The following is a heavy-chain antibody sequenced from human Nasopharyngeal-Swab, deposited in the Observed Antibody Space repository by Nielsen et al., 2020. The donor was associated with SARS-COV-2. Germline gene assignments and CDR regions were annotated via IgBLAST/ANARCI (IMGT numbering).Heavy chain of an antibody. CDR1: GYTFTEYP. J-gene: IGHJ3*02. CDR3: ARDGTWMEYYYVTSSYSDAFDI. D-gene: IGHD3-22*01. V-gene: IGHV7-4-1*02. CDR2: INTNTGNP. Sequence: ASVKASCKASGYTFTEYPVNWVRQARGQGLEWMGWINTNTGNPSYAQGFTGQFVFSLDTSVSTAYLQINSLKADDTAVYYCARDGTWMEYYYVTSSYSDAFDIWGQGTMVTVSS.